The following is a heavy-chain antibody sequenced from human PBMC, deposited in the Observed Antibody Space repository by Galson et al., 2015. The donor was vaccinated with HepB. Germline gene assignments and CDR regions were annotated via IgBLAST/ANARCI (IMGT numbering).Heavy chain of an antibody. D-gene: IGHD3-3*01. CDR3: ARGPIGATWSGYYPHYYYGMDV. J-gene: IGHJ6*02. Sequence: ETLSLTCAVYGGSFSGYYWSWIRQSPGKGLEWIGEINHRGSTNYNPSLKSRVTISVDTSKNQFSLKLSSVTAADTAVYYCARGPIGATWSGYYPHYYYGMDVWGQGTTVTVS. CDR2: INHRGST. CDR1: GGSFSGYY. V-gene: IGHV4-34*01.